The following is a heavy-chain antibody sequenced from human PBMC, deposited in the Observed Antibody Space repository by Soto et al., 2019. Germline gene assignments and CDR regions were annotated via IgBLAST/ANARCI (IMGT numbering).Heavy chain of an antibody. V-gene: IGHV4-59*12. CDR2: IYYSGST. CDR3: ARDDFDGSGYDAFDI. Sequence: SETLSLTCTVSGGSISSYYWSWIRQPPGKGLEWIGYIYYSGSTNYNPSLKSRVTISVDTSKNQFSLKLASVTAADTAVYYCARDDFDGSGYDAFDIWGQGTMVTVSS. CDR1: GGSISSYY. D-gene: IGHD3-22*01. J-gene: IGHJ3*02.